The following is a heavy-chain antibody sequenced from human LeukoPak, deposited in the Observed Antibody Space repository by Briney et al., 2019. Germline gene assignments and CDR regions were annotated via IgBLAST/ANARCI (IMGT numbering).Heavy chain of an antibody. CDR3: ARGGHHLSQLVGAMGLDY. J-gene: IGHJ4*02. CDR1: GYTFTSYY. D-gene: IGHD6-6*01. CDR2: INPSGGST. V-gene: IGHV1-46*01. Sequence: ASVKVSCKASGYTFTSYYMHWVRQAPGQGLEWMGIINPSGGSTSYAQKFQGRVTMTRDTSTSTVYMELSSLRSEDTAVYYCARGGHHLSQLVGAMGLDYWGQGTLVTVSS.